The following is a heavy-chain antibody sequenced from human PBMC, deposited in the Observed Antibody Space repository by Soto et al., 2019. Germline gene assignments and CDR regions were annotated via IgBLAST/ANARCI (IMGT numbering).Heavy chain of an antibody. CDR1: GFTFSSYG. CDR3: LKDYLGN. V-gene: IGHV3-33*06. Sequence: PGGSLRLSCAASGFTFSSYGMHWVRQAPGKGLEWVAVIWYDGSNKYYADSVKGRFTISRDNYKNTLYMQMNSLRAEDTAVYYCLKDYLGNWGQGTLVTVSS. CDR2: IWYDGSNK. J-gene: IGHJ4*02. D-gene: IGHD1-26*01.